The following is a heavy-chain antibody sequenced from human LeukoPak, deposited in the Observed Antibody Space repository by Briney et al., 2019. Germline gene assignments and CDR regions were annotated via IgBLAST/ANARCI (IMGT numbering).Heavy chain of an antibody. CDR2: ISTSSRTI. Sequence: GGSLRLSCAASGFTFSSYHMNWVRQAPGQGLEWLSYISTSSRTIYYADSVKGRFTISRDNARNSLFLQMNSLRDEDAAVYYCARNYYSDSSVHNNWFDPWGQGTLVTVSS. CDR1: GFTFSSYH. V-gene: IGHV3-48*02. J-gene: IGHJ5*02. CDR3: ARNYYSDSSVHNNWFDP. D-gene: IGHD3-22*01.